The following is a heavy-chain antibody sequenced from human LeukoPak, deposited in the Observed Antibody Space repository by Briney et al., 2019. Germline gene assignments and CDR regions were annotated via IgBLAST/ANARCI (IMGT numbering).Heavy chain of an antibody. CDR1: GFTFSSYA. J-gene: IGHJ4*02. CDR2: ISYDGSNE. D-gene: IGHD3-22*01. CDR3: ARDRGGSGYYLFDY. Sequence: PGGSLRLSCAASGFTFSSYAMHWVRQAPGKGLEWVAVISYDGSNEYYADSVKGRFTISRDNSKNTLYLQMNSLRAEDTAVYYCARDRGGSGYYLFDYWGQGTLVTVSS. V-gene: IGHV3-30-3*01.